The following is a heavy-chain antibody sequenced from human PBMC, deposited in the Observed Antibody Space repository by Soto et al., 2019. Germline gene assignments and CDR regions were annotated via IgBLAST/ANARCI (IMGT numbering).Heavy chain of an antibody. D-gene: IGHD6-13*01. V-gene: IGHV3-23*01. CDR2: ISGNGAGT. CDR3: ARLIDAAGTCQ. CDR1: GFTFSTYA. J-gene: IGHJ4*02. Sequence: GGSLRLSCVASGFTFSTYAMTWVRQAPGKVLEWVSSISGNGAGTYHADSVKGRFTISRDNSKSTLYLQMNSLRAEDTALYYCARLIDAAGTCQWGQGTLVTVSS.